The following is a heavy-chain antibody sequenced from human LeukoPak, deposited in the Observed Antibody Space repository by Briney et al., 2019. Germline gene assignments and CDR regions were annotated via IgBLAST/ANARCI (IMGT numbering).Heavy chain of an antibody. V-gene: IGHV3-30*04. D-gene: IGHD2-15*01. Sequence: GGSLRLSCAASGFTFSSYAMHWVRQAPGKGLEWVAVISYDGSNKYYADSVKGRFTISRDNSKNTLYLQMNSLRAEDTAVYYCAKDHLKPFGYCSGGSCYSGPPGGEYYFDYWGQGTLVTVSS. CDR3: AKDHLKPFGYCSGGSCYSGPPGGEYYFDY. CDR2: ISYDGSNK. J-gene: IGHJ4*02. CDR1: GFTFSSYA.